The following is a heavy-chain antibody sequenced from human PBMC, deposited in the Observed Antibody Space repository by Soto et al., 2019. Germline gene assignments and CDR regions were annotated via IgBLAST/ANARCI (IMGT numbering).Heavy chain of an antibody. CDR1: GGTFSSYA. D-gene: IGHD3-3*01. Sequence: QVQLVQSGAEVKKPGSSVKVSCKASGGTFSSYAISWVRQAPGQGLEWMGGIIPIFGTANYAQKFQGRVTITADEATSTAYMELRSLRSEDTAVYYCAREPGHASFVRSGYYWVWGQGTLVTVFS. V-gene: IGHV1-69*12. J-gene: IGHJ4*02. CDR3: AREPGHASFVRSGYYWV. CDR2: IIPIFGTA.